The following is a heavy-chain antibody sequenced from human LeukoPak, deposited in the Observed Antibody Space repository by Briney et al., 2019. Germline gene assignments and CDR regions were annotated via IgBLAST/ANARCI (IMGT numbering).Heavy chain of an antibody. CDR2: IYPGDSDT. J-gene: IGHJ6*03. V-gene: IGHV5-51*01. CDR1: GYSFTSYW. D-gene: IGHD5-18*01. Sequence: GESLKISCKGSGYSFTSYWIGWVGQMPGKGLEWMGIIYPGDSDTRYSPSFQGQVTISADKSLSTAYLQWSSLKASDTAMYYCARQGSGYSPTYYYYMDVWGKGTTVTISS. CDR3: ARQGSGYSPTYYYYMDV.